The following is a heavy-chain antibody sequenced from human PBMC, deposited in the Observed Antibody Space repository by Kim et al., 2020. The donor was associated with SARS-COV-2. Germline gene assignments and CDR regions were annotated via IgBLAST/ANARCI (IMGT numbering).Heavy chain of an antibody. V-gene: IGHV4-59*08. J-gene: IGHJ4*02. Sequence: NYNPSLKSRVTISVDTSKNQCSLKLSSVTAADTAVYYCARQPTLDTAMVAWGQGTLVTVSS. CDR3: ARQPTLDTAMVA. D-gene: IGHD5-18*01.